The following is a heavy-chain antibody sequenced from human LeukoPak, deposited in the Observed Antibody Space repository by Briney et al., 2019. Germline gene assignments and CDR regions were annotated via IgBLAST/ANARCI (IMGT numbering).Heavy chain of an antibody. J-gene: IGHJ2*01. CDR3: ARERDSRGRTYYYDSSGYPDWYFDL. CDR2: IYYSGST. V-gene: IGHV4-59*01. D-gene: IGHD3-22*01. CDR1: GGSISPYY. Sequence: SETLSLTCTVSGGSISPYYWNWIRQPPGKGLEWIGYIYYSGSTNYNPSLKSRVTISVDTSKNQFSLKLSSVTAADTAVYYCARERDSRGRTYYYDSSGYPDWYFDLWGRGTLVTVSS.